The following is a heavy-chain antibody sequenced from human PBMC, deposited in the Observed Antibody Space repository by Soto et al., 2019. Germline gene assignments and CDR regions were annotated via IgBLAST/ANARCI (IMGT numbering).Heavy chain of an antibody. CDR3: ARQLMY. J-gene: IGHJ4*02. V-gene: IGHV4-59*08. CDR2: IYDSGST. Sequence: PSETLSLTCTVSGGSISSSYWSWIRQPPGKGLEWIGYIYDSGSTYYNSSLKSRVTMSVDTSKNQFSLKLSSVTAADTAVYYCARQLMYWGQGTPVPVSS. D-gene: IGHD6-13*01. CDR1: GGSISSSY.